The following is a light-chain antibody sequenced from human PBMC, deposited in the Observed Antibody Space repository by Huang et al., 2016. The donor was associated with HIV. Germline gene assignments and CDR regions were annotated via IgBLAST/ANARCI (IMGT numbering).Light chain of an antibody. V-gene: IGKV3-20*01. J-gene: IGKJ1*01. CDR3: QQYGSSPGT. CDR2: GAS. Sequence: EIVLTPSPGTLSLSPGERATLSCRASQSVNSGYLAWYKQKPGQAPRLLIYGASSRATGIPGRFSGSGSGTDFTLTISRLQPEDFAVYFCQQYGSSPGTFGQGTKVEMK. CDR1: QSVNSGY.